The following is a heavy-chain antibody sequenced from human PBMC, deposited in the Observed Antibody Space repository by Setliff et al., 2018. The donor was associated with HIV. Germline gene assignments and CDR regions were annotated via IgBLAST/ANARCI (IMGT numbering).Heavy chain of an antibody. J-gene: IGHJ3*02. CDR3: ARHRNLDRRGEAFDI. CDR1: GGSFSGYY. D-gene: IGHD3-10*01. V-gene: IGHV4-34*01. CDR2: INHGGST. Sequence: SETLSLTCAVYGGSFSGYYWTWIRQPPGKGLEWIGEINHGGSTNYNPSLKSRVTMSVDLSKNQFSLKVTAVTAADTAVYYCARHRNLDRRGEAFDIWGQGTMVTVSS.